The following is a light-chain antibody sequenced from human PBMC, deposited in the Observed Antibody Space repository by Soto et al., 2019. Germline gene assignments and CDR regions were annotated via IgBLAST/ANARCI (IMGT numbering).Light chain of an antibody. J-gene: IGLJ3*02. CDR3: SSYTRTNSWV. Sequence: QSALTQSASVSGSPGQSTTISCTGTSSDVGGYNYVSWYQQHPGKAPKLIIYDVSNRPSGVSTRFSGSKSGNTASLTISGLQAEDEADYSCSSYTRTNSWVFGGGTKLTVL. CDR1: SSDVGGYNY. V-gene: IGLV2-14*01. CDR2: DVS.